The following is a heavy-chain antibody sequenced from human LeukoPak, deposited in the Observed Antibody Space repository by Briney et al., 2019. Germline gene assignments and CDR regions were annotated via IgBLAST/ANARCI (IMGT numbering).Heavy chain of an antibody. CDR3: ATGRFNCYYYGMDV. D-gene: IGHD3-16*01. CDR1: GGTFSSYA. V-gene: IGHV1-69*04. CDR2: IIPILGIA. Sequence: GASVKVSCKAFGGTFSSYAISWVRQAPGQGLEWMGRIIPILGIANYAQKFQGRVTITADKSTSTAYMELSSLRSEDTAVYYCATGRFNCYYYGMDVWGQGTTVTVSS. J-gene: IGHJ6*02.